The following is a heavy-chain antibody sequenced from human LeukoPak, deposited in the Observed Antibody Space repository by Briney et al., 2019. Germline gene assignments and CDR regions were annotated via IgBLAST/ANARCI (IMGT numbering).Heavy chain of an antibody. CDR2: IYTSGST. D-gene: IGHD5-12*01. V-gene: IGHV4-61*02. CDR1: GGSISSGSYY. CDR3: ARVSGYDWESSFDY. Sequence: SQTLSLTCAVSGGSISSGSYYWSWIRRPAGKGLEWIGRIYTSGSTNYNPSLKSRVTISVDTSKHQFSLKLSSVTAADTAVSYCARVSGYDWESSFDYWGQGTLVTVSS. J-gene: IGHJ4*02.